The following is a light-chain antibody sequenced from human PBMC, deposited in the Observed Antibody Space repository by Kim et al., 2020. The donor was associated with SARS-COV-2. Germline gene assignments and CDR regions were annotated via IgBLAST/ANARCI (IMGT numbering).Light chain of an antibody. CDR3: QAWDSSIHVV. V-gene: IGLV3-1*01. CDR1: KLGDKY. CDR2: QDS. J-gene: IGLJ2*01. Sequence: SYELTQPPSVSVSPGQTASITCSGDKLGDKYACWYQQKPGQSPVLVIYQDSKRPSGIPERFSGSNSGNTATLTISGTRAMDEADYYCQAWDSSIHVVFGGGTQLTVL.